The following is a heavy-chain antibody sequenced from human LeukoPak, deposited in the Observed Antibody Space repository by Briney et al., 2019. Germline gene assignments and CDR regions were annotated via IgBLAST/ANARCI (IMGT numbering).Heavy chain of an antibody. CDR1: GFTFSDYY. V-gene: IGHV3-11*04. Sequence: GGSLRLFCAASGFTFSDYYMSWIRQAPGKGLEWVSYISSSGSTMYYADSVKGRFTISRDNAKNSLYLQMNSLRAEDTAVYYCARERSGSCYFDYWGQGTLVTVSS. D-gene: IGHD1-26*01. J-gene: IGHJ4*02. CDR2: ISSSGSTM. CDR3: ARERSGSCYFDY.